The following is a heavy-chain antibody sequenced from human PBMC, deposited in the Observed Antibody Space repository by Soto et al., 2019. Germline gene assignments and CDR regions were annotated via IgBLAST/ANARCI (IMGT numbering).Heavy chain of an antibody. CDR1: GFTFSSYW. Sequence: GGSLRLSCAASGFTFSSYWMHWVRQAPGKGLVWVSRINSDGSSTSYADSVKGRFTISRDNAKNTLYLQMNSLRAEDTAVYYCARILATYDSSGYYLDAFDIWGQGTMVTVSS. V-gene: IGHV3-74*01. D-gene: IGHD3-22*01. J-gene: IGHJ3*02. CDR2: INSDGSST. CDR3: ARILATYDSSGYYLDAFDI.